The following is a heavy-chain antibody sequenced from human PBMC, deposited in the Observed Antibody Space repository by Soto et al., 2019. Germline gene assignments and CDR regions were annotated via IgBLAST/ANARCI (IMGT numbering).Heavy chain of an antibody. CDR3: ARSGYSSGWYTAFDS. CDR1: GDSISGYY. Sequence: SETLSLTSTVSGDSISGYYWSWIRQPAGKGLEWIGRIYASGSTISNPSLRSRVALSVDTSKNQFSLKLNSVTAADTAMYYCARSGYSSGWYTAFDSWSQGTLVTVS. V-gene: IGHV4-4*07. J-gene: IGHJ4*02. CDR2: IYASGST. D-gene: IGHD6-19*01.